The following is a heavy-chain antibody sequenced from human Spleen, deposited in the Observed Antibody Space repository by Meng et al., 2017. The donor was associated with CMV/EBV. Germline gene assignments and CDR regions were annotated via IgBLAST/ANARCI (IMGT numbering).Heavy chain of an antibody. CDR2: ISGNGDYI. V-gene: IGHV3-11*04. CDR1: GFTFSDYY. D-gene: IGHD3-22*01. J-gene: IGHJ4*02. CDR3: VREPYDSSGFYVPGLNY. Sequence: GGSLRLSCAASGFTFSDYYMGWVRQPPGKGLEWVSYISGNGDYIHNADSVKGRFSTSRDNTKKSLYLQMNSLRDEDTAVYFCVREPYDSSGFYVPGLNYWGQGTLVTVSS.